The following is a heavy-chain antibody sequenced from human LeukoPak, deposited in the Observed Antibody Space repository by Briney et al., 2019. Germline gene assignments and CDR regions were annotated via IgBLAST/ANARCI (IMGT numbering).Heavy chain of an antibody. D-gene: IGHD7-27*01. Sequence: GGSLRLSCAASGFTFSSYAMHWVRQAPGKGLEWVAVISYDGSNKYYADSVKGRFTISRDNAKNSLYLQMNSLRAEDTAVYYCAPGEPRFDYWGQGTLVTVSS. V-gene: IGHV3-30-3*01. CDR1: GFTFSSYA. CDR2: ISYDGSNK. CDR3: APGEPRFDY. J-gene: IGHJ4*02.